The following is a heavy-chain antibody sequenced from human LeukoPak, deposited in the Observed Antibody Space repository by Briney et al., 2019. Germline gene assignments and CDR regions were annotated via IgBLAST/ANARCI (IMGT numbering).Heavy chain of an antibody. D-gene: IGHD4-17*01. CDR2: ISSSSTYI. Sequence: GGSLRLSCAASGFTFSSYSMNWVRRAPGKGLEWVSFISSSSTYIHYADSVKGRFTISRDNAKNSVYLQMNSLRAEDTAVYYCAREYYGDYEYYYYVMDVWGQGTTVTVSS. CDR3: AREYYGDYEYYYYVMDV. V-gene: IGHV3-21*01. J-gene: IGHJ6*02. CDR1: GFTFSSYS.